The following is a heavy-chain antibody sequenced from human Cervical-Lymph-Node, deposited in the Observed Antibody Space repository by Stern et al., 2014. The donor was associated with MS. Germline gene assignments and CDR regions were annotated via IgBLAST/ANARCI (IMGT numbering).Heavy chain of an antibody. D-gene: IGHD1-26*01. J-gene: IGHJ4*02. CDR1: GFSSNAGMG. V-gene: IGHV2-26*01. CDR3: ARIVVGPTSKFDY. CDR2: IFSSDEK. Sequence: EESGPVLVKPTETLTLTCTVSGFSSNAGMGVSWIRQPPGKALEWLAHIFSSDEKSCSPSLKSRLTISKDTSKSQVVLTMTNMDPVDTATYYCARIVVGPTSKFDYWGQGTLVTVSS.